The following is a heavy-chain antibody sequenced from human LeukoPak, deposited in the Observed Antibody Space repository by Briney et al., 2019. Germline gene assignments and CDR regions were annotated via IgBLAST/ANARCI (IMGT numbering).Heavy chain of an antibody. V-gene: IGHV4-31*03. D-gene: IGHD2-2*01. CDR2: IYYSGRT. CDR3: ARTVVVPAADLGYMDV. J-gene: IGHJ6*03. CDR1: GGTISSGGYY. Sequence: SETLSLTCTVSGGTISSGGYYWSWIRQHPGKGLEWIGYIYYSGRTYYNPSLKSRVTISVDTSKNQFSLKLSPVTAADTAVYYCARTVVVPAADLGYMDVWGKGTTVTVSS.